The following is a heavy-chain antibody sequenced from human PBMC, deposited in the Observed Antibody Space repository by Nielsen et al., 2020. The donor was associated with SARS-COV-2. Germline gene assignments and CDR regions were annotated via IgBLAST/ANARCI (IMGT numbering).Heavy chain of an antibody. Sequence: GESLKISCAASGFTFSSYAMSWVRQAPGKGLEWVSAISGSGGSTYYADSVKGRFTISRDNAKNSLYLQMNSLRADDTAVYFCARHLWGASNYWGQGTLVTVSS. V-gene: IGHV3-23*01. D-gene: IGHD1-26*01. CDR2: ISGSGGST. J-gene: IGHJ4*02. CDR1: GFTFSSYA. CDR3: ARHLWGASNY.